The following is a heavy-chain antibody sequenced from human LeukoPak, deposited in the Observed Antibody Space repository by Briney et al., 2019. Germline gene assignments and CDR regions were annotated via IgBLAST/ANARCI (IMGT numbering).Heavy chain of an antibody. V-gene: IGHV3-21*01. Sequence: GGSLRLSCAASGFTFSSYSMNWVRQAPGKGLEWVSSISSSSSYIYYADSVKGRFTISRDNAKNSLYLQMNSLRAEDTAVYYCAREARDGYNKCLFDYWGQGTLVTVSS. CDR3: AREARDGYNKCLFDY. D-gene: IGHD5-24*01. CDR2: ISSSSSYI. CDR1: GFTFSSYS. J-gene: IGHJ4*02.